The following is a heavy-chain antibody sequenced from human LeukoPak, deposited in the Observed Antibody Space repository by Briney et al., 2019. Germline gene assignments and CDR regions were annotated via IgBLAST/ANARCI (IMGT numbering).Heavy chain of an antibody. J-gene: IGHJ6*02. Sequence: ASVKVSCKASGYTFTSYGISWVRQAPGQGLEWMGWISAYNGNTNYAQKLQGRVTMTTDTSTSTAYMELSRLRSDDTAVYYCARDKLAVAGPHPHYYYGMDVWGQGTTVTVSS. CDR2: ISAYNGNT. CDR1: GYTFTSYG. CDR3: ARDKLAVAGPHPHYYYGMDV. D-gene: IGHD6-19*01. V-gene: IGHV1-18*01.